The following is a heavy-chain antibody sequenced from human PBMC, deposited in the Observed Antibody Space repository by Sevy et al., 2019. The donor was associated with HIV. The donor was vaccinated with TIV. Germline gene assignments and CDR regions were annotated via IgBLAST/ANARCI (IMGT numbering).Heavy chain of an antibody. D-gene: IGHD4-17*01. V-gene: IGHV1-18*04. Sequence: ASVKVSCKASGYTFTSYGISWVRQAPGQGLEWMGWISAYNGNTNYAQKLQGRVTMTTDTSTGTAYMELGSLRSDDTAVDYGARARVRDYSDYGDAFDIWGQGTMVTVSS. J-gene: IGHJ3*02. CDR2: ISAYNGNT. CDR3: ARARVRDYSDYGDAFDI. CDR1: GYTFTSYG.